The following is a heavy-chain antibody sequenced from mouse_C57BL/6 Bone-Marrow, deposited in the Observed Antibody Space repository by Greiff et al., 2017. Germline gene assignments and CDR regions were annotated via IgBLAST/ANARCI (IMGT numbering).Heavy chain of an antibody. CDR1: GYSITSGYY. V-gene: IGHV3-6*01. Sequence: EVQRVESGPGLVKPSQSLSLTCSVTGYSITSGYYWNWIRQFPGNKLEWMGYISYDGSNNYNPSLKNRISITRDTSKNQFFLKLNSVTTEDTATYYCARGPITTVVEWYFDVWGTGTTVTVSS. CDR3: ARGPITTVVEWYFDV. D-gene: IGHD1-1*01. J-gene: IGHJ1*03. CDR2: ISYDGSN.